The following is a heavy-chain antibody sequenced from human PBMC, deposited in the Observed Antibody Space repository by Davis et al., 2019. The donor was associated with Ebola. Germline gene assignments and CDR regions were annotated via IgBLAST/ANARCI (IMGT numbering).Heavy chain of an antibody. V-gene: IGHV6-1*01. CDR2: TYYTSKWYN. J-gene: IGHJ3*02. Sequence: SCAISGDSVSTKSAAWNWLRQSPSRGLEWLGRTYYTSKWYNHYAASVKSRTTINPDTSKNQFSLQLNSVTPEDTAVYYCARGWLRTGLDIWGQGTMVTVSA. CDR3: ARGWLRTGLDI. CDR1: GDSVSTKSAA. D-gene: IGHD5-24*01.